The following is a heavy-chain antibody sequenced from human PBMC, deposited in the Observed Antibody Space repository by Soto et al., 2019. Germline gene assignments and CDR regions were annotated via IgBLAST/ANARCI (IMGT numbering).Heavy chain of an antibody. D-gene: IGHD7-27*01. V-gene: IGHV6-1*01. CDR2: TYYRSNWHN. Sequence: PSQTRSLTCAISGDSVSVNSAAWNWIRQSPSRGLECLGRTYYRSNWHNNYAVSVKSRITINPDTSKNQFSLQLRSVTPDDTAVYYCARTGDYLVEYGGQGTLVTVSS. CDR3: ARTGDYLVEY. J-gene: IGHJ4*02. CDR1: GDSVSVNSAA.